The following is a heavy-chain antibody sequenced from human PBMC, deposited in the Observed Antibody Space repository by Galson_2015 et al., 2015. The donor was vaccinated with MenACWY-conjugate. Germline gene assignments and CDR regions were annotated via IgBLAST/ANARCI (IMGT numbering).Heavy chain of an antibody. Sequence: SLRLSCAASGFTFTGYDFNWVRQAPGKGLEWLSYISKSGSPIYYADSVKGRFTLYRANVKTLLVLEMNSLRAGDTGVYYCARVGTWIHQYFYYMDVWGRGTTVTVSS. J-gene: IGHJ6*03. V-gene: IGHV3-48*03. CDR2: ISKSGSPI. CDR3: ARVGTWIHQYFYYMDV. D-gene: IGHD5-18*01. CDR1: GFTFTGYD.